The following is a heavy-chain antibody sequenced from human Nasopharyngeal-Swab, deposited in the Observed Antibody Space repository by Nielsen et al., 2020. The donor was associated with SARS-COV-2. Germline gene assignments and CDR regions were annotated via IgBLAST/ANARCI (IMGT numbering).Heavy chain of an antibody. CDR1: GGSISSGGYY. J-gene: IGHJ3*02. CDR3: ARGYRQWLRVDAFDI. D-gene: IGHD6-19*01. Sequence: LRLPCTVSGGSISSGGYYWSWIRQHPGKGLEWIGYIYYSGSTYYNPSLKSRVTISVDTSKNQFSLKLSSVTAADTAVYYCARGYRQWLRVDAFDIWGQGTMVTVSS. CDR2: IYYSGST. V-gene: IGHV4-31*03.